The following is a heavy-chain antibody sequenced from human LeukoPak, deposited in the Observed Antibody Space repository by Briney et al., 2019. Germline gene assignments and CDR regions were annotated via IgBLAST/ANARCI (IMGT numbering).Heavy chain of an antibody. D-gene: IGHD3-10*01. J-gene: IGHJ5*02. CDR2: IYYSGST. CDR3: ARHSNYGSGSYYRYWFDP. CDR1: GGSISSYY. Sequence: SETLSLTCTVSGGSISSYYWSWIRQPPGKGLEWIGYIYYSGSTNYNPSLKSRVTISVDTSKNQFSLKLSPVTAADTAVYYCARHSNYGSGSYYRYWFDPWGQGTLVTVSS. V-gene: IGHV4-59*08.